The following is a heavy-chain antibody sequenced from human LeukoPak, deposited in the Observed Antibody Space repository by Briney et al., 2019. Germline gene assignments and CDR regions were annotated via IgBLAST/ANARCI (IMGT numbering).Heavy chain of an antibody. D-gene: IGHD2-2*01. Sequence: GGSLRLSCAASGFTLSNYAMSWVRQAPGKGLEWVSGVSGSGGNTYYADSVKGRFTISRDNSRNTLSLQMNRLRAEDTAVYYCAKALIVPAAIPGDYWGQGTLVTVSS. V-gene: IGHV3-23*01. CDR1: GFTLSNYA. CDR3: AKALIVPAAIPGDY. J-gene: IGHJ4*02. CDR2: VSGSGGNT.